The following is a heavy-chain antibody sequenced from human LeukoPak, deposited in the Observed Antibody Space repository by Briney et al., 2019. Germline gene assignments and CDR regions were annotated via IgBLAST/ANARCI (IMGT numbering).Heavy chain of an antibody. Sequence: ASVKVSCKASGYTFTGYYMHWVRQAPGQGLEWMGWINPNSGGTNYAQKFQGWVTMTRDTSISTAYMELSRLRSDDTAVYYCARDVRYCSGGSCFNDAFDIWGQGTMVTVSS. CDR3: ARDVRYCSGGSCFNDAFDI. D-gene: IGHD2-15*01. V-gene: IGHV1-2*04. J-gene: IGHJ3*02. CDR1: GYTFTGYY. CDR2: INPNSGGT.